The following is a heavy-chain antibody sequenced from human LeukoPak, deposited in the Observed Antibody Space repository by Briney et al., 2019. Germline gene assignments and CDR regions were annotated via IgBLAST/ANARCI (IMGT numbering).Heavy chain of an antibody. CDR3: ARTRFEQLPLIDY. V-gene: IGHV4-59*01. Sequence: SETLSLTCTVSGGSISSYYWSWIRQPPGKGLEWIGYIYYSGSTNYNPSLKSRVTISVDTSKNQFSLKLSSVTAADTAVYYCARTRFEQLPLIDYWGQGTLVTVSS. CDR1: GGSISSYY. CDR2: IYYSGST. J-gene: IGHJ4*02. D-gene: IGHD6-6*01.